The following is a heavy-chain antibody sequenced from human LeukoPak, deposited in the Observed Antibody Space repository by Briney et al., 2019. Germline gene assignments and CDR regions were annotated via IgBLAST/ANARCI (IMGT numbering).Heavy chain of an antibody. CDR2: ISGSGGST. V-gene: IGHV3-23*01. D-gene: IGHD3-3*01. Sequence: GGSLRLSCAASGFTFSSYAMSWVRQAPGKGLEWVSAISGSGGSTYYADSVKGRFTISRDNSKNTLYLQMNSLRAEDTAVYYCAKIANYYDFWSGYYGPYYFDYWGQGTLVTVSS. CDR1: GFTFSSYA. J-gene: IGHJ4*02. CDR3: AKIANYYDFWSGYYGPYYFDY.